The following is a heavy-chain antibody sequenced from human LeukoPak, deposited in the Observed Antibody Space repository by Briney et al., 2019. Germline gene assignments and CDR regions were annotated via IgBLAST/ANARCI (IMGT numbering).Heavy chain of an antibody. Sequence: PGGPLRLSCAASGFTVSSNYMSWVRQAPGKGLEWVSVMYSGGSTYYADSVKGRFTISRDNSKNTLFLQMNSLRAEDTAVYYCARDPGGYCSSGSCLGAGYWGQGTLVTVSS. CDR3: ARDPGGYCSSGSCLGAGY. J-gene: IGHJ4*02. D-gene: IGHD2-15*01. CDR2: MYSGGST. CDR1: GFTVSSNY. V-gene: IGHV3-66*02.